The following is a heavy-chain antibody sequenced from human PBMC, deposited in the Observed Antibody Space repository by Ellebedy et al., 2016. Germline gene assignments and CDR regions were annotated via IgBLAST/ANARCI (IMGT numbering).Heavy chain of an antibody. V-gene: IGHV3-23*01. CDR3: ARLAVRASYYGLDV. Sequence: GGSLRLSCAASRFSFSSNAMTWVRQAPGKGLEWVSSISDSGDNTYYADSVKGRFTISRDNFKNTLFLQMDSLRAEDTAVYFCARLAVRASYYGLDVWGHGTTVTVSS. CDR2: ISDSGDNT. J-gene: IGHJ6*02. CDR1: RFSFSSNA. D-gene: IGHD1-26*01.